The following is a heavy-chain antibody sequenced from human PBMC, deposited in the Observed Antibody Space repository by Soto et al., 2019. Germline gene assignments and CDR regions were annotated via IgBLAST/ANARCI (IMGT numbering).Heavy chain of an antibody. CDR3: AREGDYCSGGSCYRWFDP. CDR1: GGSISSGGYY. D-gene: IGHD2-15*01. CDR2: IYYSGST. J-gene: IGHJ5*02. V-gene: IGHV4-31*03. Sequence: QVQLQESGPGLVKPAQTLSLTCTVSGGSISSGGYYWSWIRQHPGTGLEWIGYIYYSGSTYYNPSLKTRVTISLDTSKNRFSLKLSSVTAADTAVYYCAREGDYCSGGSCYRWFDPWGQGTLVTVSS.